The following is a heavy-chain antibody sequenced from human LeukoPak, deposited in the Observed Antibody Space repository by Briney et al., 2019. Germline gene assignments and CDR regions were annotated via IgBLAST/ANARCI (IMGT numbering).Heavy chain of an antibody. CDR3: ASRER. Sequence: GSLRLSCAASGFTFSSYAMSWVRQAPGKGLEWIGEIIHSGRTSYNPSLKGRVTISIDTSKHQFSLNLSSVTAADTAMYYCASRERWGQGTLVTVSS. CDR2: IIHSGRT. J-gene: IGHJ4*02. V-gene: IGHV4-34*12. CDR1: GFTFSSYA.